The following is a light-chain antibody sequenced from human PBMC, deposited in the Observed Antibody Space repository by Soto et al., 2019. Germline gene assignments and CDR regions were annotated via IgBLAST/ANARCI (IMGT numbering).Light chain of an antibody. J-gene: IGKJ4*01. CDR2: DVS. V-gene: IGKV1-5*01. CDR3: QQYNSYPVT. CDR1: QSISTW. Sequence: DIQMTQSPSTLSASVGDRVTITCRASQSISTWLAWYQQKPGKAPKLLIYDVSSLESGVPSRFSGSGSGTEFTLTISSLQPDDFATYYCQQYNSYPVTFGGGTKVDIK.